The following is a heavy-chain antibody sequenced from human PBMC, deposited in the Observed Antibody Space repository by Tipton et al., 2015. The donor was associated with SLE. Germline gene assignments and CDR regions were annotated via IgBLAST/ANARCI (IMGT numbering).Heavy chain of an antibody. J-gene: IGHJ5*02. V-gene: IGHV4-61*02. CDR2: IYTSGST. D-gene: IGHD2-2*01. Sequence: LRLSCTVSGGSISSGSYYWSWIRQPAGKGLEWIGRIYTSGSTNYNPSLKSRVTISVDTSKNQFSLKLSSVTAADTAVYYCARFIYYQLLSWFDPWGQGTLVTVSS. CDR3: ARFIYYQLLSWFDP. CDR1: GGSISSGSYY.